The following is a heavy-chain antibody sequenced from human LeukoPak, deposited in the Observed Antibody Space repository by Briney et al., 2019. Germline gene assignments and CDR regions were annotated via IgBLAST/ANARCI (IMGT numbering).Heavy chain of an antibody. Sequence: GASVKVSCKASGYTFTGYYMHWVRQAPGQGLEWMGWINPNSGGTNYAQKFQGRVTMTRDTSISTAYMELSRLRSEDTAVYYCARVRYYYDSSGVPTFDYWGQGTLVTVSS. CDR2: INPNSGGT. CDR3: ARVRYYYDSSGVPTFDY. V-gene: IGHV1-2*02. CDR1: GYTFTGYY. D-gene: IGHD3-22*01. J-gene: IGHJ4*02.